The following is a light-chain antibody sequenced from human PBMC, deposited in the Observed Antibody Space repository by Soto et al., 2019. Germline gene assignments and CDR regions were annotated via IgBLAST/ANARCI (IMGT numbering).Light chain of an antibody. CDR2: NVS. CDR3: MQGTHWPVT. Sequence: DVVMTQSPLSLPVTLGQPASISCRSSQSLVYSDGNTYLNWFQQRPGQSPRRLIYNVSNRDSGVPDRVSGSGSGTDFTLKISRVEAEDVGVYSCMQGTHWPVTFGQGTKVEIK. CDR1: QSLVYSDGNTY. J-gene: IGKJ1*01. V-gene: IGKV2-30*01.